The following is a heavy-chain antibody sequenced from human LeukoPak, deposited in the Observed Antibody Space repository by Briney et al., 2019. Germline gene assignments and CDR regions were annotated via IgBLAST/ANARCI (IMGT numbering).Heavy chain of an antibody. CDR1: GGSFSGYY. CDR3: ARSSGYSRAFDI. V-gene: IGHV4-59*08. D-gene: IGHD5-12*01. J-gene: IGHJ3*02. CDR2: IYYSGST. Sequence: SETLSLTCAVYGGSFSGYYWSWIRQPPGKGLEWIGYIYYSGSTNYNPSLKSRVTISVDTSKNQFPLKLSSVTAADTAVYYCARSSGYSRAFDIWGQGTMVTVSS.